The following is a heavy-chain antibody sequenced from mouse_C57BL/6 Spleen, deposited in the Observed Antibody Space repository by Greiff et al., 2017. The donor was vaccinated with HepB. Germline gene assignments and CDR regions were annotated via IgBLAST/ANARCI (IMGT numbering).Heavy chain of an antibody. J-gene: IGHJ1*03. CDR3: ARFHDGYWYFDV. CDR1: GFTFSSYA. Sequence: EVQGVESGGGLVKPGGSLKLSCAASGFTFSSYAMSWVRQTPEKRLEWVATISDGGSYTYYPDNVKGRFTISRDNAKNNLYLQMSHLKSEDTAMYYCARFHDGYWYFDVWGTGTTVTVSS. V-gene: IGHV5-4*01. CDR2: ISDGGSYT. D-gene: IGHD2-3*01.